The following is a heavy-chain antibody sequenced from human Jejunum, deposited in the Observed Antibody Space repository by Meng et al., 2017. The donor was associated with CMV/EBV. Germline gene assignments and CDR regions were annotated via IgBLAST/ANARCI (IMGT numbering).Heavy chain of an antibody. CDR3: ARTGRDFDL. CDR1: GFTCSNYW. Sequence: RLSCAASGFTCSNYWMSWVRQAPGMGLEWVANIKQDGSAMYYVNSVKGRFTISRDNAKNSLYLQMNSLRGDDTAVYHCARTGRDFDLWGRGTLVTVSS. J-gene: IGHJ2*01. CDR2: IKQDGSAM. V-gene: IGHV3-7*01.